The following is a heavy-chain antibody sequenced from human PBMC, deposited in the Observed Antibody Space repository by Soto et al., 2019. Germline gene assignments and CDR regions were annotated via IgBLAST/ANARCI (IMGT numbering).Heavy chain of an antibody. CDR2: IIPILGIA. CDR1: GGTFSSYT. D-gene: IGHD4-17*01. J-gene: IGHJ4*02. Sequence: QVQLVQSGAEVKKPGSSVKVSCKASGGTFSSYTISWVRQAPGQGLEWMGRIIPILGIANYAQKFQGRVTITAAKSTSTGYMELSSLRSEDTDVYYCSWTYGDYDDYWGQGTLVTVSS. V-gene: IGHV1-69*02. CDR3: SWTYGDYDDY.